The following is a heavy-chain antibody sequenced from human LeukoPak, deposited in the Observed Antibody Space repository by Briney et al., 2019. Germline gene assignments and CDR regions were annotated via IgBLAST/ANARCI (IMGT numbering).Heavy chain of an antibody. V-gene: IGHV2-70*11. CDR3: ARNYRAYSVYDYDY. J-gene: IGHJ4*02. D-gene: IGHD5/OR15-5a*01. Sequence: SGPALVKPTQTFTLTCTFSGFSLTIGGMCVSWIRQPPGKALEWLARIDSDDNKYYSTSLKTRLTISKDTSKNQVVLTMTNVDPVDTATYYCARNYRAYSVYDYDYWGQGTLVTVSS. CDR2: IDSDDNK. CDR1: GFSLTIGGMC.